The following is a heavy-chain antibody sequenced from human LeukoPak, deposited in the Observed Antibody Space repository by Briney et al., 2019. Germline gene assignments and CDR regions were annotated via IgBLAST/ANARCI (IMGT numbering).Heavy chain of an antibody. J-gene: IGHJ3*02. V-gene: IGHV4-34*01. CDR1: GGSFSGYY. D-gene: IGHD6-6*01. Sequence: KPSETLSLTCAVYGGSFSGYYWSWIRQPPGKGLEWIGEINHSGSTNYNPSLKSRVTISVDTSKNQFSLKLSSVTAADTAVYYCARDPVYSSSSGRRAFDIWGQGTMVTVSS. CDR2: INHSGST. CDR3: ARDPVYSSSSGRRAFDI.